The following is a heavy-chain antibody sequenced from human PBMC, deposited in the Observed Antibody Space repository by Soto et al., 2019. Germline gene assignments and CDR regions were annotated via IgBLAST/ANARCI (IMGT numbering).Heavy chain of an antibody. CDR1: GYTLTELS. CDR3: ATATIQLWLSQPETALDY. J-gene: IGHJ4*02. V-gene: IGHV1-24*01. Sequence: ASVKVSCKVSGYTLTELSMHWVRQAPGKGLEWMGGFDPEDGETIYAQKFQGRVTMTEDTSTDTAYMELSSLRSEDTAVYYCATATIQLWLSQPETALDYWGQGTLVTVSS. D-gene: IGHD5-18*01. CDR2: FDPEDGET.